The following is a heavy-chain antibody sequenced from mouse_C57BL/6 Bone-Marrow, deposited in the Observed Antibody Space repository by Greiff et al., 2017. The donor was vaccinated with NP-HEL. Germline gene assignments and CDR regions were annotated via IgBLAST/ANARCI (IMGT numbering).Heavy chain of an antibody. D-gene: IGHD2-3*01. Sequence: QVQLQQPGAELVKPGASVKLSCKASGYTFTSYWMQWVKQRPGQGLEWIGEIDPSDSYTNYNQKFKGKATLTVDTSSSTAYMQLSSLTSEDSAVYYCARVDGYYGGRFAYWGQGTLVTVSA. V-gene: IGHV1-50*01. CDR1: GYTFTSYW. CDR3: ARVDGYYGGRFAY. J-gene: IGHJ3*01. CDR2: IDPSDSYT.